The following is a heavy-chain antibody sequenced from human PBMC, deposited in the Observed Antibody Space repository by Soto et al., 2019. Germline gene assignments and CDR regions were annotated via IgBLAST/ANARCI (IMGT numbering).Heavy chain of an antibody. CDR3: TKARLWGGDGYNSYYYNATDF. V-gene: IGHV3-13*04. CDR1: GFTFSSYD. CDR2: IGTAGDT. J-gene: IGHJ6*02. Sequence: PGGSLRLSCAASGFTFSSYDMHWVRQATGKGLGWVSAIGTAGDTYYPGSVKGRFTISRENAKNSLYLQMNSLRAGDTAVYYCTKARLWGGDGYNSYYYNATDFCGQGTTVTVSS. D-gene: IGHD3-16*01.